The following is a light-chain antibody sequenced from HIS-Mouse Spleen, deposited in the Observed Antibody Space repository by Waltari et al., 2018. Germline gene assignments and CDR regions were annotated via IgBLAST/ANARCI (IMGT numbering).Light chain of an antibody. CDR2: EDS. CDR1: ALPKTY. CDR3: YSTDSSGNHRV. V-gene: IGLV3-10*01. J-gene: IGLJ2*01. Sequence: SYELTQPPSVSVSPGQTARITCSGDALPKTYAYWYQQKSGPAPGLVIYEDSKRPSGIPERFSGSSSGTMATLTISGAQVEDEADYYCYSTDSSGNHRVFGGGTKLTVL.